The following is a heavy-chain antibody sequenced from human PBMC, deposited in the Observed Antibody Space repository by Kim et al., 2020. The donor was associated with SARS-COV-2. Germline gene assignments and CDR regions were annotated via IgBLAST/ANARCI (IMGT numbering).Heavy chain of an antibody. Sequence: YADSVKGRFTISRDNSKNTLYLQMNSLRAEDTAVYYCAKDRYRVSGWFDPWGQGTLVTVSS. D-gene: IGHD2-2*01. V-gene: IGHV3-23*01. CDR3: AKDRYRVSGWFDP. J-gene: IGHJ5*02.